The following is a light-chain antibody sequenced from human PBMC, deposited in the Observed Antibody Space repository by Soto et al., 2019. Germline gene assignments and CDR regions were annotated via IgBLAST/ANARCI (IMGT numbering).Light chain of an antibody. CDR1: SRDVGGYNY. V-gene: IGLV2-14*01. CDR2: EVS. Sequence: QSALTQPASVSGSPGQSITISCTGTSRDVGGYNYVSWYQQHPGKAPKLMIYEVSHRPSGVSNRFSGSKSGNTASLTISGLQAEDEADYFCNSYGSTSARYVFGTGTKGTVL. CDR3: NSYGSTSARYV. J-gene: IGLJ1*01.